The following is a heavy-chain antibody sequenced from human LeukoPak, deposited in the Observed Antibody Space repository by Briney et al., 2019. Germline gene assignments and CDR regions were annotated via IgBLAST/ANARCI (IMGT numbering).Heavy chain of an antibody. D-gene: IGHD1-26*01. CDR3: AKALWELLEAFDI. Sequence: GGSLRLSCATSGFSFSYYSMTWVRQAPGKGLEWVSAISGSGGSTYYADSVKGRFTISRDNSKNTLYLQMNSLRAEDTAVYYCAKALWELLEAFDIWGQGTMVTVSS. CDR2: ISGSGGST. V-gene: IGHV3-23*01. J-gene: IGHJ3*02. CDR1: GFSFSYYS.